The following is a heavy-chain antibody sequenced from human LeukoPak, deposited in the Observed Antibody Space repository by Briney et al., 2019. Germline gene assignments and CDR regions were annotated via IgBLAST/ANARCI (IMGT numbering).Heavy chain of an antibody. CDR3: AKLAKYFYGAETFYFFEH. Sequence: GGSLRLSCAASGFSFTTYWMSWVRQAQGKGLEWVANINQDGTEKYYVDSVKGRFTISRDNGKNSLYLQMNSLRVEDTAVYYCAKLAKYFYGAETFYFFEHWGQGTPVTASS. CDR1: GFSFTTYW. J-gene: IGHJ4*02. V-gene: IGHV3-7*01. CDR2: INQDGTEK. D-gene: IGHD3-10*01.